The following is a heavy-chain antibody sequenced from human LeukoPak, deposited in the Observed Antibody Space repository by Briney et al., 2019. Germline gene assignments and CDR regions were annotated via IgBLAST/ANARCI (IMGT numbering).Heavy chain of an antibody. CDR3: ARHIEYSNSRGYFDY. J-gene: IGHJ4*02. CDR2: IYYSGST. CDR1: GGSISSSSYY. V-gene: IGHV4-39*01. D-gene: IGHD6-6*01. Sequence: SETLSLTCTVSGGSISSSSYYWGWIRQPPGKGLEWIGSIYYSGSTYYNPSLKSRVTISVDTSKNQFSLKVNSVTAADTAVYCCARHIEYSNSRGYFDYWGQGALVTVSS.